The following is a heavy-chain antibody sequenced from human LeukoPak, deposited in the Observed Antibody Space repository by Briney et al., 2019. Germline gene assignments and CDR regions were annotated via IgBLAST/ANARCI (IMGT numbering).Heavy chain of an antibody. CDR1: GYSIRSGYH. CDR2: IYQSGST. CDR3: ARQTGSGLFILP. J-gene: IGHJ4*02. Sequence: SETLSLTCSVSGYSIRSGYHWAWIRQSPGKGLEWLGSIYQSGSTYDNPSLKSRVTMSVDTSRNQFSLNMRHVTAADTAVYYCARQTGSGLFILPGGQGTLVTVSS. V-gene: IGHV4-38-2*01. D-gene: IGHD3/OR15-3a*01.